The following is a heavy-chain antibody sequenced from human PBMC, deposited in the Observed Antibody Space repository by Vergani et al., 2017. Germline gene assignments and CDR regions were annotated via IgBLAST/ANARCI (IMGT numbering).Heavy chain of an antibody. J-gene: IGHJ4*02. CDR1: GGSISSSSYY. Sequence: QLQLQESGPGLVKPSETLSLTCTVSGGSISSSSYYWGWIRQPPGKGLEWIGSIYYSGSTYYNPSLKSRVTISVDTSKNQFSLKLSSVTAADTAMYYCAVLQLWSIPAIDYWGQGTLVTVSS. CDR2: IYYSGST. D-gene: IGHD5-18*01. V-gene: IGHV4-39*01. CDR3: AVLQLWSIPAIDY.